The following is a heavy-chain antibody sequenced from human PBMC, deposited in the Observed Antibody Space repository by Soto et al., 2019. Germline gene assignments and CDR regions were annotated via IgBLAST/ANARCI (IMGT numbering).Heavy chain of an antibody. CDR1: GFSLNTRGVG. V-gene: IGHV2-5*02. Sequence: KESGPTLVKPTQTLTLTCTFSGFSLNTRGVGVGWIRQPPGKALEWLALIYWDDDKRYSPSLHTRLTITKDTSENQVVLTMTNMDPVDTATYYCAHIIPWVGVGVGGRDVWVQGTTVSVSS. D-gene: IGHD1-26*01. J-gene: IGHJ6*02. CDR3: AHIIPWVGVGVGGRDV. CDR2: IYWDDDK.